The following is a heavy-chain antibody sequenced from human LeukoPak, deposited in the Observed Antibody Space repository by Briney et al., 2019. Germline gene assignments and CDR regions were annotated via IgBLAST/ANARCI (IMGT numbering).Heavy chain of an antibody. CDR1: GFTFSSYW. CDR3: ARSEQRRAMGY. Sequence: WGSLRLSCAASGFTFSSYWMHWVGQAPGKGLVWVSRINSDGSSTSYADPVKGRFTISRDNAKNTLYLQMNSLRAEDTAVYYCARSEQRRAMGYWGQGTLVTVSS. J-gene: IGHJ4*02. D-gene: IGHD6-25*01. V-gene: IGHV3-74*01. CDR2: INSDGSST.